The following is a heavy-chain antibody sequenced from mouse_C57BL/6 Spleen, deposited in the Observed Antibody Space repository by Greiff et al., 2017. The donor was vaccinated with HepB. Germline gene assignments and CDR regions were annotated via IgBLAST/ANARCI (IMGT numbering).Heavy chain of an antibody. CDR3: ARGGDLLYYFDY. CDR1: GYAFSSSW. Sequence: QVQLQQSGPELVKPGASVKISCKASGYAFSSSWMNWVKQRPGKGLEWIGRIYPGDGDTNYNGKFKGKATLTADKSSSTAYMQLSSLTSEDSAVYFGARGGDLLYYFDYWGQGTTLTVSS. CDR2: IYPGDGDT. J-gene: IGHJ2*01. V-gene: IGHV1-82*01.